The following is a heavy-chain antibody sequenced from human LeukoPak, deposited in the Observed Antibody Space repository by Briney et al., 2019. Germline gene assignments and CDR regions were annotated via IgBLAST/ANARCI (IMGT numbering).Heavy chain of an antibody. J-gene: IGHJ4*02. CDR1: GGPISSYY. CDR3: ARQRHSSGWYEGNFDY. Sequence: SETLSLTCTVSGGPISSYYWSWIRQPPGKGLEWIGYIYYSGSTKYNPSLKSRVTISVDTSKNQFSLKLSSVTAADTAVHYCARQRHSSGWYEGNFDYWGQGTLVTVSS. D-gene: IGHD6-19*01. V-gene: IGHV4-59*08. CDR2: IYYSGST.